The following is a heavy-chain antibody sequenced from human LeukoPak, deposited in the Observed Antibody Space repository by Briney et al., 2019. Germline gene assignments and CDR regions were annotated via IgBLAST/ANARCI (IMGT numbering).Heavy chain of an antibody. J-gene: IGHJ4*02. Sequence: GGSLRLSCAASGFTFSSYSVNWVRQAPGKGLEWVSSISSSSSYIYYADSVKGRFTISRDNAKNSLYLQMNSLRAEDTAVYYCARDSGDYDFWSGYYRRQYYFDYWGQGTLVTVSS. V-gene: IGHV3-21*01. D-gene: IGHD3-3*01. CDR3: ARDSGDYDFWSGYYRRQYYFDY. CDR1: GFTFSSYS. CDR2: ISSSSSYI.